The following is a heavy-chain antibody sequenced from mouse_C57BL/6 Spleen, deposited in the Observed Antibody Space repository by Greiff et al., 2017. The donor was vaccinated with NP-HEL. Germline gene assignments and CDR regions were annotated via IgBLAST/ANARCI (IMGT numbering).Heavy chain of an antibody. CDR1: GYTFTSYW. CDR3: ARERDAYDDGGWFAD. D-gene: IGHD2-2*01. CDR2: INPSSGYT. V-gene: IGHV1-7*01. J-gene: IGHJ3*01. Sequence: VKLMESGAELAKPGASVKLSCKASGYTFTSYWMHWVKQRPGQGLEWIGYINPSSGYTKYTQKFKDKATLTADKSSSTAYLQLSSLTYEDSAVYYSARERDAYDDGGWFADWGQGTLVTVSA.